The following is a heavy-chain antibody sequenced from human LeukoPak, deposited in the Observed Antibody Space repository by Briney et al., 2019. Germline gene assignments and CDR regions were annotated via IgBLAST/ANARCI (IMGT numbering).Heavy chain of an antibody. J-gene: IGHJ6*02. Sequence: SETLSLTCTVSGGSISSYYWSWIRQPPGKGLVWIGYIYYSGSTNYNPSLKSRVTISVDTSKNQFSLKLSSVTAADTAVYYCARASPYYYGMDVWGQGTTVTVSS. CDR3: ARASPYYYGMDV. V-gene: IGHV4-59*01. CDR1: GGSISSYY. CDR2: IYYSGST.